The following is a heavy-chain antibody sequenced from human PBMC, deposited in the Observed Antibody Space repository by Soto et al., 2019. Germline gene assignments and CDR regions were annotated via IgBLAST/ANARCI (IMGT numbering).Heavy chain of an antibody. Sequence: GGSLRLSCAASGFTFSSYAMSWVRQAPGKGLEWVSAISGSGGSTYYADSVKGRFTISRDNSKNTLYLQMNSLRAEDTAVYYCAKGRRDIVVVPAATVDYSGQGTLVTVSS. CDR1: GFTFSSYA. V-gene: IGHV3-23*01. J-gene: IGHJ4*02. CDR3: AKGRRDIVVVPAATVDY. CDR2: ISGSGGST. D-gene: IGHD2-2*01.